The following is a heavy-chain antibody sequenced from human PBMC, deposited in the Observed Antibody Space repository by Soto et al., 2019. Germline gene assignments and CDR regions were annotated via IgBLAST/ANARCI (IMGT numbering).Heavy chain of an antibody. CDR3: ARGGTTVKHHYYYMDV. CDR1: GGSISSGGYY. Sequence: SETLSLTCTVSGGSISSGGYYWSWIRQHPGKGLEWIGYIYYSGSTYYNPSLKSRVTISVDTSKNQFSLKLSSVTAADTAVYYCARGGTTVKHHYYYMDVWGKGTTVTVSS. V-gene: IGHV4-31*03. J-gene: IGHJ6*03. D-gene: IGHD4-4*01. CDR2: IYYSGST.